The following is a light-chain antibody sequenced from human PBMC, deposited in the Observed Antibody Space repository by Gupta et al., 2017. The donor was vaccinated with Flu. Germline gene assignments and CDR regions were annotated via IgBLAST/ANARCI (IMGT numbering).Light chain of an antibody. CDR1: QDISKY. CDR3: QQYDNLPRT. CDR2: AAS. V-gene: IGKV1-33*01. Sequence: DSQMTQSPSSLSASVGDRVTITCQASQDISKYLNWYQQKPGTAPNLLIYAASNLETGVPSRFSGSGSGTHFTFTINTLQPEDTATYYCQQYDNLPRTFGPGTRVEIK. J-gene: IGKJ3*01.